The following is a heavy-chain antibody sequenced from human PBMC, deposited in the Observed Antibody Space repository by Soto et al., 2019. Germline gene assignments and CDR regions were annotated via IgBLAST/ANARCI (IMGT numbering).Heavy chain of an antibody. CDR1: GYTFTSCY. J-gene: IGHJ4*02. CDR2: INPSGYGT. Sequence: ASVKVSCKASGYTFTSCYMHWVRQAPGQGLEWMGIINPSGYGTSYAQKFQGRVTMTRDTSTSTFYMELRSLRSDDTAVYFCARDGVVVPSALYYFDYWGQGTLVTVPS. CDR3: ARDGVVVPSALYYFDY. D-gene: IGHD2-2*01. V-gene: IGHV1-46*01.